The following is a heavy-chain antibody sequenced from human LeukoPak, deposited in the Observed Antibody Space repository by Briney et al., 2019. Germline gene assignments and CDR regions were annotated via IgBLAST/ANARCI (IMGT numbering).Heavy chain of an antibody. CDR2: INPNSGGT. V-gene: IGHV1-2*02. D-gene: IGHD4-23*01. CDR1: GYTFTGYY. Sequence: ASVKVSCKASGYTFTGYYLQWVRQAPGQGLEWMGWINPNSGGTEYAQRFQGRVTMTRDKSISTAYMELSSLRSDDTAVYYCARGVDGNSIYWGQGTLVTVSS. J-gene: IGHJ4*02. CDR3: ARGVDGNSIY.